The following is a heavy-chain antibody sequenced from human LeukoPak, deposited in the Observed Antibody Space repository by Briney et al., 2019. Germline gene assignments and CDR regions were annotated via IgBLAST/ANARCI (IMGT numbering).Heavy chain of an antibody. CDR2: ISYDGSNK. CDR3: ARPTSLPRAAMVPDAFDI. D-gene: IGHD5-18*01. V-gene: IGHV3-30-3*01. CDR1: GFTFSSYA. J-gene: IGHJ3*02. Sequence: GGSLRLSCAASGFTFSSYAMHWVRQAPGKGLEWVAVISYDGSNKYYADSVKGRFTISRDNSKNTLYLQMNSLRAEDTAVYYCARPTSLPRAAMVPDAFDIWGQGTMVTVSS.